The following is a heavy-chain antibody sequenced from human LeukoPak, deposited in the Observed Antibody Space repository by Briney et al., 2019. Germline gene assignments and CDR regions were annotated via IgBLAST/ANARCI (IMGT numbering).Heavy chain of an antibody. D-gene: IGHD2-2*01. J-gene: IGHJ1*01. CDR3: ARDLGEVSSTRSKGDH. Sequence: SETLSLTCTVSGYSISSGYYWGWIRQPPGKGLEWIGSIYHSGSTYYNPSLKSRVTISVDTSKNQFSLKLGSVTAADTAVYYCARDLGEVSSTRSKGDHWGQGTLVTVSS. V-gene: IGHV4-38-2*02. CDR1: GYSISSGYY. CDR2: IYHSGST.